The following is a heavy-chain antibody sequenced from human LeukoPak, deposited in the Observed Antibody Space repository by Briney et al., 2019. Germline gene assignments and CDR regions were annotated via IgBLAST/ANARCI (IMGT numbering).Heavy chain of an antibody. CDR2: INPSGGST. J-gene: IGHJ4*02. D-gene: IGHD6-19*01. CDR1: GFTFTSYY. CDR3: ARGVAVAGRSVVDY. V-gene: IGHV1-46*01. Sequence: GGSLRLSCAASGFTFTSYYMHWVRQAPGQGLEWMGIINPSGGSTSYAQKFQGRVTMTRDTSTSTVYMELSSLRSEDTAVYYCARGVAVAGRSVVDYWGQGTLVTVSS.